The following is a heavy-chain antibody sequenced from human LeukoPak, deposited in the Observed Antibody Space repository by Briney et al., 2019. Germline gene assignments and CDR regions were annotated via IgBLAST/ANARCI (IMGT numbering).Heavy chain of an antibody. D-gene: IGHD3-9*01. J-gene: IGHJ4*02. CDR1: GYTFSGYF. V-gene: IGHV1-2*02. CDR3: AREYDIATSFDC. CDR2: INPNNGGT. Sequence: GASVKVSCKTSGYTFSGYFIHWVRQAPGQGLEWMGWINPNNGGTNYARKFQGRVTMTRDTSINTAYMQVSWLRSDDTALYFCAREYDIATSFDCWGQGTLVTVSS.